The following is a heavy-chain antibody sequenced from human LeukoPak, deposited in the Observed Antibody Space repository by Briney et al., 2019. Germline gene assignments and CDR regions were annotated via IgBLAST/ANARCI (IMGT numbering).Heavy chain of an antibody. J-gene: IGHJ5*02. CDR3: ARTGSGWYDNWFDP. CDR2: IWYDASRE. CDR1: GFTFSSSG. V-gene: IGHV3-33*01. Sequence: AGRSLRLSCAASGFTFSSSGMHWVRQAPGKGLEWVSVIWYDASREYYADSVKGRFTISRDSSKNTLYLQMNGLRAEDTAVYYCARTGSGWYDNWFDPWGQGTLVTVSS. D-gene: IGHD6-19*01.